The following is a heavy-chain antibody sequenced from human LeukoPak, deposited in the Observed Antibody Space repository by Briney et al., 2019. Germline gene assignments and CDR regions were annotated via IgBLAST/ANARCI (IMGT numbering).Heavy chain of an antibody. CDR3: AKDGHSFNSIGDYFDS. J-gene: IGHJ4*02. CDR1: GFTVSSNY. D-gene: IGHD3-10*01. Sequence: PGGSLRLSCAASGFTVSSNYMSWVRQAPGKGLEWVSVIYSGGSTYYADPVEGRFTISRDNSKNTRHLQMNSLRAEDRDVYYCAKDGHSFNSIGDYFDSGGQGTLVTVSS. CDR2: IYSGGST. V-gene: IGHV3-53*01.